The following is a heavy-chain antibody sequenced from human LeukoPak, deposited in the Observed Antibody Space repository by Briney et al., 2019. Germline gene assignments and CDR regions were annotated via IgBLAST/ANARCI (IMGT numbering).Heavy chain of an antibody. Sequence: ASVKVSCKASGYTFTSYYMHWVRQAPGQGLEWMRWINPNSGGTNYAQKFQGRVTMTRDTSISTAYMELSRLRSDDTAVYYCARDKVLTGYYYYYYYMGVWGKGTTVTISS. CDR1: GYTFTSYY. D-gene: IGHD3-9*01. J-gene: IGHJ6*03. CDR3: ARDKVLTGYYYYYYYMGV. V-gene: IGHV1-2*02. CDR2: INPNSGGT.